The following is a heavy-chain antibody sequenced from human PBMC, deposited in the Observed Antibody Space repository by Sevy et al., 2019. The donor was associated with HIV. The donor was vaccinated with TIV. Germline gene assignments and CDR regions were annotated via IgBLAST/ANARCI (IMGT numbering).Heavy chain of an antibody. Sequence: SETLSLTCTVSGGSITSLYWNWIRQPPGKGLEWIANIYYNGHIHYNPSLRSRVTLPLDTSKNQFALRLSAVTAADTAMYYCAGENAWGRGYSWGQGTLVTVSS. CDR2: IYYNGHI. D-gene: IGHD1-26*01. V-gene: IGHV4-59*08. CDR3: AGENAWGRGYS. CDR1: GGSITSLY. J-gene: IGHJ4*02.